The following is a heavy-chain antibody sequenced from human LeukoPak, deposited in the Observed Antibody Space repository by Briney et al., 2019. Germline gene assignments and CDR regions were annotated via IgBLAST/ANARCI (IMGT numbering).Heavy chain of an antibody. V-gene: IGHV3-48*03. CDR3: ARDRGTTVVTKHFDY. J-gene: IGHJ4*02. CDR1: EFTFSSYE. D-gene: IGHD4-23*01. Sequence: GGSLRLSCAASEFTFSSYEMNWVRQAPGKGLEWVSYISSSGSTIYYADSVKGRFTISRDNAKNSLYLQMNSLRAEDTAVYYCARDRGTTVVTKHFDYWGQGTLVTVSS. CDR2: ISSSGSTI.